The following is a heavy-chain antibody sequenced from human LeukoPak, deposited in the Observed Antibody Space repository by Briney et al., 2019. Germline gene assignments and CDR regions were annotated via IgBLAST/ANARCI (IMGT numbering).Heavy chain of an antibody. J-gene: IGHJ4*02. D-gene: IGHD1-26*01. CDR3: ARDSGSYSPFFDY. V-gene: IGHV4-59*01. CDR1: GGSISSYY. Sequence: SETLSLTCTVSGGSISSYYWSWIRQPPGKGLEWIGCIYYSGSTNYNPSLKSRVTISVDTSKNQFSLKLSSVTAADTAVYYCARDSGSYSPFFDYWGQGTLVTVSS. CDR2: IYYSGST.